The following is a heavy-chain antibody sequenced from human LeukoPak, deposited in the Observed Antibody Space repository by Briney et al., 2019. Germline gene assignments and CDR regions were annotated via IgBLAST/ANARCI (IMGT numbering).Heavy chain of an antibody. Sequence: GESLKISCKGSGYSFTSYWIGWVRQVPGKGLEWMGIIYPGDSDTRYSPSFQGQVTISADKSISTAYLQWSSLKASDTAMYYCARQGYSYGYDYYYMDVWGKGTTVTVSS. CDR2: IYPGDSDT. D-gene: IGHD5-18*01. CDR3: ARQGYSYGYDYYYMDV. J-gene: IGHJ6*03. CDR1: GYSFTSYW. V-gene: IGHV5-51*01.